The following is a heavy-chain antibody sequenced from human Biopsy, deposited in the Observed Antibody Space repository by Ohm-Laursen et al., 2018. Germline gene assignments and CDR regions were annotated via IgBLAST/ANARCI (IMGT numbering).Heavy chain of an antibody. V-gene: IGHV1-8*01. D-gene: IGHD3-22*01. CDR2: MNPNSGNT. CDR1: GYTFTNYN. CDR3: ARDFNYDGGGSFNFDY. J-gene: IGHJ4*02. Sequence: GVPVKVSCKVSGYTFTNYNVNWVRQATGQGLEWMGWMNPNSGNTGYAQKFQGRVTMTRNTSISTAYMELSSLTSVDTAVYYCARDFNYDGGGSFNFDYWGQGTLVTVSS.